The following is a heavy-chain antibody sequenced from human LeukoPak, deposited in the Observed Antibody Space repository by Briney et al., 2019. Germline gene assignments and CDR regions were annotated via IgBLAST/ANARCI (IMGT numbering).Heavy chain of an antibody. CDR3: TRVEETATTAAIIRKYSYYYYYMDV. CDR2: IKQDGSEK. CDR1: GFTLRGYG. D-gene: IGHD4-11*01. Sequence: GGSLRLSCAASGFTLRGYGMHWVRQAPGKGLEWVANIKQDGSEKHYVDSVKGRFTISRDNAKNSLYLQMSSLRAEDTAVYYCTRVEETATTAAIIRKYSYYYYYMDVWGKGNTVTVSS. V-gene: IGHV3-7*01. J-gene: IGHJ6*03.